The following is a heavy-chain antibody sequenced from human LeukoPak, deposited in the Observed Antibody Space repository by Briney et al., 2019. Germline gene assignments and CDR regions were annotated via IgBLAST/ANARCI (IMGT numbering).Heavy chain of an antibody. CDR1: GGTFSSYA. CDR3: ARAGYCSSTSCYYYYYYYMDV. J-gene: IGHJ6*03. D-gene: IGHD2-2*01. Sequence: SVKVSCKASGGTFSSYAISWVRQAPGQGLEWMGRIIPILGIANYAQKFQGRVTITADKSTSTAYMELSSLRSDDTAVYYCARAGYCSSTSCYYYYYYYMDVWGKGTTVTVSS. V-gene: IGHV1-69*04. CDR2: IIPILGIA.